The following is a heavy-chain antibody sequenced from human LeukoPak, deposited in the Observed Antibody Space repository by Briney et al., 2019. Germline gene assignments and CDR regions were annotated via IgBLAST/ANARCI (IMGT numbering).Heavy chain of an antibody. CDR3: ARPYSSDWYFDY. D-gene: IGHD6-13*01. CDR1: GGSVSSNYA. J-gene: IGHJ4*02. V-gene: IGHV4-39*01. Sequence: SETLSLTCTVTGGSVSSNYAWAWIRQSPGKGLECIGYIYESVKTYYNPSLRSRVAMSVDTSENQFSLTLRSVTAADTAVYYCARPYSSDWYFDYWGQGILVTVSS. CDR2: IYESVKT.